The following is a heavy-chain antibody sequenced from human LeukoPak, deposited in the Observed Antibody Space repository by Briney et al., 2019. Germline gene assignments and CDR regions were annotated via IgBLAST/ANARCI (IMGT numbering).Heavy chain of an antibody. CDR2: IYYSGSS. Sequence: PSETLSLTCTVSGGSVSRASYYWTWIRQSPGKGLEWIGYIYYSGSSDYNPSLKSRVTISLDTSKNQFSLKLSSVTAADTAVYYCATEYCGADCYFDSWGQGTLVTVSS. V-gene: IGHV4-61*01. J-gene: IGHJ4*02. CDR3: ATEYCGADCYFDS. D-gene: IGHD2-21*02. CDR1: GGSVSRASYY.